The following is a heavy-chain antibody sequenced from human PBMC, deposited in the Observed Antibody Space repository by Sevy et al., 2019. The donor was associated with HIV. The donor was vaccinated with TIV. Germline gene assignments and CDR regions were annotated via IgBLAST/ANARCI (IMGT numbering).Heavy chain of an antibody. Sequence: GGSLRLSCAASGFTFSSYAMHWVRQAPGKGLEWVAVISYDGSNKYYADSVKGRFTISRDNSKNTLYLQMNSLRAEDTAVYYCARDQYYDSSGSPYFAYWGQGTLVTVSS. J-gene: IGHJ4*02. CDR1: GFTFSSYA. CDR2: ISYDGSNK. CDR3: ARDQYYDSSGSPYFAY. V-gene: IGHV3-30-3*01. D-gene: IGHD3-22*01.